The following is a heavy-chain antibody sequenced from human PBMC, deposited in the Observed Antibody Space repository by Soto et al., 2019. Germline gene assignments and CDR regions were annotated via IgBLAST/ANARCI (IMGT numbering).Heavy chain of an antibody. CDR2: IYYSGST. CDR1: GCSISSYY. J-gene: IGHJ5*02. D-gene: IGHD6-19*01. Sequence: SETLSLSCTVSGCSISSYYWSWIRQPPGKGLEWIGYIYYSGSTNYNPSLKSRVTISVDTSKNQFSLKLSSVTAADTAVYYCARGTEYSSGWYSWFDPWGQGTLVTVSS. CDR3: ARGTEYSSGWYSWFDP. V-gene: IGHV4-59*01.